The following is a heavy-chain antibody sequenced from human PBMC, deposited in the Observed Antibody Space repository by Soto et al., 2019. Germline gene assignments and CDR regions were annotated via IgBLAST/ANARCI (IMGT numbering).Heavy chain of an antibody. J-gene: IGHJ6*02. Sequence: PGGSLRLSCAASGFTFSRYWMSWVRQAPGKGLEWVANIKQDGTEKNYVDSVKGRFTISRDNAKNSLSLQMNSLGAEDTAVYFCTRGAGGWNYYYAMDAWGPGATVTVSS. CDR1: GFTFSRYW. CDR2: IKQDGTEK. D-gene: IGHD6-19*01. V-gene: IGHV3-7*03. CDR3: TRGAGGWNYYYAMDA.